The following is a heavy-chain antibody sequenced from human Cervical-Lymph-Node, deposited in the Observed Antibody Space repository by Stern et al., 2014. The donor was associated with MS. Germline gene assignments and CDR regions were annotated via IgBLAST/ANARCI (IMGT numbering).Heavy chain of an antibody. Sequence: EVQLVESGAEVKKPGESLEISCKLSGYRFTIYYIAWVRQMRGKGLEWMVVIYPYDSDTTYSPSFQGQVTISADKSITTAYLQWSSLRASDTAMYYCARHVQGFDYWGQGTLVTVSS. J-gene: IGHJ4*02. CDR1: GYRFTIYY. CDR2: IYPYDSDT. V-gene: IGHV5-51*01. CDR3: ARHVQGFDY.